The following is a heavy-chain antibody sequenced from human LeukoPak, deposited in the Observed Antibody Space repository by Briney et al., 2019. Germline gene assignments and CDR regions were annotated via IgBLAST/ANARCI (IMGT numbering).Heavy chain of an antibody. CDR1: GVSISRYY. Sequence: SETVSLTCTVSGVSISRYYWIWIRQPPGKGLEWIGYIYYSASTNYNPSFKSRVTISVDTSKNQFSLKVTSVTAADTGIYNCARDDSSGYKYWGQGTMVTVSS. V-gene: IGHV4-4*08. D-gene: IGHD3-22*01. CDR3: ARDDSSGYKY. J-gene: IGHJ4*02. CDR2: IYYSAST.